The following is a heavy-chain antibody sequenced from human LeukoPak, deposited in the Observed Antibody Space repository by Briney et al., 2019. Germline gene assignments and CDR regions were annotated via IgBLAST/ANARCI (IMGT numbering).Heavy chain of an antibody. J-gene: IGHJ4*02. CDR1: GFTFNSYA. V-gene: IGHV3-33*01. CDR2: IWYDGSNK. CDR3: ARAGSGWYEIDY. Sequence: GRSLRLSCAASGFTFNSYAMHWVRQAPGKGLEWVAVIWYDGSNKYYADSVKGRFTISRDNSKNTLYLQMNNLRAEDTAVYYCARAGSGWYEIDYWGQGTLVTVSS. D-gene: IGHD6-19*01.